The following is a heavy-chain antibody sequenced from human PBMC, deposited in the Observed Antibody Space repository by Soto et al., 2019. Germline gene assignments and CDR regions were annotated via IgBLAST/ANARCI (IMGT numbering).Heavy chain of an antibody. V-gene: IGHV4-39*01. Sequence: SQTLSLTCTVSGGSISSSSYYWGWIRQPPGKGLEWIGSIYYSGSTYYNPSLKSRVTISVDTSKNQFSLKLSSVTAADTAVYYCARHGGYCSSTSCYRFDYWGQGTLVTVSS. CDR1: GGSISSSSYY. CDR2: IYYSGST. J-gene: IGHJ4*02. D-gene: IGHD2-2*03. CDR3: ARHGGYCSSTSCYRFDY.